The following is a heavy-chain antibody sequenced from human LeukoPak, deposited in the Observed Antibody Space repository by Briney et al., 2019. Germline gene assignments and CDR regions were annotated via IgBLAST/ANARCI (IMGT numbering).Heavy chain of an antibody. V-gene: IGHV1-69*13. CDR3: ATGKDRSGYYYSLDY. D-gene: IGHD3-22*01. CDR1: GGTFSTFP. Sequence: ASVKVSCMASGGTFSTFPISWVRQAPGQGLEWIGGIIPIFGPNYAQKFQGRATISADLATATAYMELSSLTSEDTSVYYCATGKDRSGYYYSLDYWGQGTLVAVSS. CDR2: IIPIFGP. J-gene: IGHJ4*02.